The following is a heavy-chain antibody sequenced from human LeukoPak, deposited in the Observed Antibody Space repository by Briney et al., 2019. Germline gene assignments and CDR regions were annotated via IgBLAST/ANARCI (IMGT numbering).Heavy chain of an antibody. CDR2: ISGSGGST. CDR1: GFTFSSYA. D-gene: IGHD2-8*01. J-gene: IGHJ4*02. Sequence: QPGGSLRLSCAASGFTFSSYAMSWVRQAPGKGLEWVSAISGSGGSTYYADSVKGRFTISRDNSKNTLYLQMNSLRAEDTAVYYCAKDAIVLMVYSTAFDYWGQGTLVTVSS. CDR3: AKDAIVLMVYSTAFDY. V-gene: IGHV3-23*01.